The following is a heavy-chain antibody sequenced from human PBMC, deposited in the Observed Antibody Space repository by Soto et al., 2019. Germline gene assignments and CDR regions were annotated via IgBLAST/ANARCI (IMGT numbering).Heavy chain of an antibody. CDR3: AKDLSSGYYPYFDY. CDR1: GFTFSSYG. V-gene: IGHV3-30*18. D-gene: IGHD3-22*01. CDR2: ISYDGSNK. Sequence: GGSLRLSCAASGFTFSSYGMHWVRQAPGKGLEWVAVISYDGSNKYYADSVKGRFTISRDNSKNTLYLQMNSLRAEDTAVYYCAKDLSSGYYPYFDYWGQGTLVTVS. J-gene: IGHJ4*02.